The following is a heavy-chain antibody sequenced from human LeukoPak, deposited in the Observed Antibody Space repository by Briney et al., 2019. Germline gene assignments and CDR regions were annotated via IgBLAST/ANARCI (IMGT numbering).Heavy chain of an antibody. CDR3: ERVMWKTVIAAPDY. Sequence: ASVKVSCKTSGYTFTDYYIHWVRQAPGQGLEWMGQLNPHTGGANYAQKFQGRVSMTRDTSINTAYIEVSRLTSDDTAVYYCERVMWKTVIAAPDYWGQGTLVTVSS. CDR2: LNPHTGGA. J-gene: IGHJ4*02. V-gene: IGHV1-2*06. CDR1: GYTFTDYY. D-gene: IGHD2-21*01.